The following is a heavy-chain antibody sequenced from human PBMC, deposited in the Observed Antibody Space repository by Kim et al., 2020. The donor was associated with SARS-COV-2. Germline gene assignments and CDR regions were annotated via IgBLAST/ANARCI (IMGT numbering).Heavy chain of an antibody. CDR1: GYSFTSYW. CDR2: IYPGDSDT. D-gene: IGHD2-15*01. J-gene: IGHJ5*02. CDR3: ARRSISLRYCSGGSCPGWWFDP. V-gene: IGHV5-51*01. Sequence: GESLKISCKGSGYSFTSYWIGWVRQMPGKGLEWMGIIYPGDSDTRYSPSFQGQVTISADKSISTAYLQWSSLKASDTATYYCARRSISLRYCSGGSCPGWWFDPWGQGTLVTVSS.